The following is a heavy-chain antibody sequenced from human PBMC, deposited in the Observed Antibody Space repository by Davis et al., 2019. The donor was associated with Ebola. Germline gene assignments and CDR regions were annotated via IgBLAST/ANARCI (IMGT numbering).Heavy chain of an antibody. J-gene: IGHJ6*02. CDR1: GGSFSGYY. CDR2: INHSGST. D-gene: IGHD6-19*01. V-gene: IGHV4-34*01. Sequence: MPSETLSLTCAVYGGSFSGYYWSWIRQPPGKGLEWIGEINHSGSTNYNPSLKSRVTISVDKSKNQFSLKLSSVTAEDTAVYYCAREDRIAVAGTLFGGYYYYGMDVWGQGTTVTVSS. CDR3: AREDRIAVAGTLFGGYYYYGMDV.